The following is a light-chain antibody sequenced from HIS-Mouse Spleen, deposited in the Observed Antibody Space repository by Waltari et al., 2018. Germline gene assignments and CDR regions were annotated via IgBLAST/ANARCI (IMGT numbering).Light chain of an antibody. CDR1: KLGYKY. V-gene: IGLV3-1*01. J-gene: IGLJ2*01. Sequence: SYELTQPPSVSVSPGQTASITCSVDKLGYKYACWYQQKPGQSPVLVIYQDSKRPSGIPERFSGSNSGNTATLTISGTQAMDEADYYCQAWDSSTDVVFGGGTKLTVL. CDR3: QAWDSSTDVV. CDR2: QDS.